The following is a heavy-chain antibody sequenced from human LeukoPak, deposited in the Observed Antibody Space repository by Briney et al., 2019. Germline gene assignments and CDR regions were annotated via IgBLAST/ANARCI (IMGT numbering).Heavy chain of an antibody. CDR2: ISYDGSNK. D-gene: IGHD6-19*01. Sequence: GGSLRLSCAASGFTFSSYAMHWVRQAPGKGLEWVAVISYDGSNKYYADSVKGRFTISRDNSKNTLYLQMNSLRAEDTAVYYCARGYGGWYAYWGQGTLVTVSS. V-gene: IGHV3-30*04. J-gene: IGHJ4*02. CDR1: GFTFSSYA. CDR3: ARGYGGWYAY.